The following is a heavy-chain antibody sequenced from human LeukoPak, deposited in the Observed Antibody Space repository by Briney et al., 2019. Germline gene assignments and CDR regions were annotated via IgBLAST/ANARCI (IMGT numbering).Heavy chain of an antibody. CDR3: ARARHPNWFDP. Sequence: SETLSLTCTVSGGSVSSGSYYWSWIRQPPGKGLEWIGYIYYSGSSNYNPYLESRVTISVDTSKNQFSLKLSSVTAADTAVYYCARARHPNWFDPWGQGTLVTVSS. J-gene: IGHJ5*02. CDR1: GGSVSSGSYY. CDR2: IYYSGSS. V-gene: IGHV4-61*01.